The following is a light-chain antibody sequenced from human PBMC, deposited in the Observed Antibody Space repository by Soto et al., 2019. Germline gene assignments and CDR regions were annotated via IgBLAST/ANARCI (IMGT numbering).Light chain of an antibody. Sequence: DIPMTQSPSSVSASVGARVTITCRASQGLSSHLAWYQQKPGKAPKLLIYAASNLQSGVPPRFSGSGSGTDFTLTISSLQPEDFATYFCLSGHSRPFGGGTKVDI. V-gene: IGKV1-12*02. CDR2: AAS. CDR3: LSGHSRP. J-gene: IGKJ4*01. CDR1: QGLSSH.